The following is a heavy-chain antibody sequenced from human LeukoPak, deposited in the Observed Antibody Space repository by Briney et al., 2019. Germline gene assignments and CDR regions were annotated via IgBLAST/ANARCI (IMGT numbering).Heavy chain of an antibody. CDR3: ARDNAFLLGIAAAAIDP. CDR1: GYTFTSYY. J-gene: IGHJ5*02. D-gene: IGHD6-13*01. Sequence: ASVKVSCKASGYTFTSYYMHWVRQAPGQGLEWMGWISAYNGNTNYAQKLQGRVTMTTDTSTSTAYMELRSLRSDDTAVYYCARDNAFLLGIAAAAIDPWGQGTLVTVSS. V-gene: IGHV1-18*04. CDR2: ISAYNGNT.